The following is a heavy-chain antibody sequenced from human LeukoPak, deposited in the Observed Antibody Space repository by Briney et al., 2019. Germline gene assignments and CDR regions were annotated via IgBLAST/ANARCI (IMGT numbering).Heavy chain of an antibody. CDR2: ISRSGTHR. Sequence: GGSLRLSCAASGFTFSNYGMNWVRQAPGKGLEWVSSISRSGTHRDFADSVKGRFTISRDNAKNSLYLQLNSLRTEDTAVYYCARGDQLWSTLFDYWGLGTLVTVSS. D-gene: IGHD1-1*01. V-gene: IGHV3-21*01. CDR3: ARGDQLWSTLFDY. CDR1: GFTFSNYG. J-gene: IGHJ4*02.